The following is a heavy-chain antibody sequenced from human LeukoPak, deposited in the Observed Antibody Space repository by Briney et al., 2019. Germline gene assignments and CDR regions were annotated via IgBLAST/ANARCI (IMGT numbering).Heavy chain of an antibody. CDR3: ARIFYYGMDV. D-gene: IGHD3-3*01. Sequence: GRSLRLSCAASGFTFSSYAMHWVRQAPGKGLEWVAVISYDGSNKYYADSVKGRFTISRHNSKNTLYLQMNSLRAEDTAVYYCARIFYYGMDVWGQGTTVTVSS. V-gene: IGHV3-30*14. CDR1: GFTFSSYA. J-gene: IGHJ6*02. CDR2: ISYDGSNK.